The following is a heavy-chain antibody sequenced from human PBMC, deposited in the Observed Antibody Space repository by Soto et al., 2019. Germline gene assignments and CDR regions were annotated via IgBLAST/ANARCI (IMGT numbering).Heavy chain of an antibody. Sequence: QVQLVQSGAEVKKPGASVKVSCKASGYTFTSYAMHWVRQAPGQRLEWMGWINAGNGNTKYSQKFQGRVTITRDTSASTDYMELSSLRSEDTAVYYCARYGRIAARSYYYYMDVWGKGTTVTVSS. V-gene: IGHV1-3*01. J-gene: IGHJ6*03. D-gene: IGHD6-6*01. CDR3: ARYGRIAARSYYYYMDV. CDR1: GYTFTSYA. CDR2: INAGNGNT.